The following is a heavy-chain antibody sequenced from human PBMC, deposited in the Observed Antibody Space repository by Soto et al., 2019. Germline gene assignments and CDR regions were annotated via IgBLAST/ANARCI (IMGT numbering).Heavy chain of an antibody. V-gene: IGHV1-69*12. CDR1: EGTFSSYG. CDR2: IIPIFNVS. Sequence: QVHLVQSGAEVKKSGSSVKVSCKASEGTFSSYGINWVRQAPGQGLEWMGRIIPIFNVSDFAQTFQDRVTIXAEESTSTAYMELSSLRSDDTAVYYCARDNGDSSYYYYGMDVWGQGTTVTVSS. CDR3: ARDNGDSSYYYYGMDV. D-gene: IGHD4-17*01. J-gene: IGHJ6*02.